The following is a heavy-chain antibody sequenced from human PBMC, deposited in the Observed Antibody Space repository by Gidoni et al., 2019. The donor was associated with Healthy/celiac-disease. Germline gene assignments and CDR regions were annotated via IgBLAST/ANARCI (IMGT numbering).Heavy chain of an antibody. J-gene: IGHJ3*02. CDR2: INAGNGNT. V-gene: IGHV1-3*01. CDR1: GYTFTSYA. D-gene: IGHD4-17*01. Sequence: QVQLVQSGAEVKTPGASVKVSCKASGYTFTSYAMHWVRQAPGQRLEWMGCINAGNGNTKYSQKFQGRVTITRDTSASTAYMELSSLRSEDTAVYYCALTTVTTFDAFDIWGQGTMVTVSS. CDR3: ALTTVTTFDAFDI.